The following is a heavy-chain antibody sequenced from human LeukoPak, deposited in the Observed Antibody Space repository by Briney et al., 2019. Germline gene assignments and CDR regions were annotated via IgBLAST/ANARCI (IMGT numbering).Heavy chain of an antibody. CDR3: TRVGVVSATSFDY. CDR1: GYTFTGYY. J-gene: IGHJ4*02. D-gene: IGHD2-15*01. V-gene: IGHV1-2*02. CDR2: INPNSGGT. Sequence: ASVKVSCKASGYTFTGYYMHWVRQAPGQGLEWMGWINPNSGGTNYAQRFQGRVTMTRDTSTSTAYMELSRLRSDDTAVYYRTRVGVVSATSFDYWGQGTLVTVSS.